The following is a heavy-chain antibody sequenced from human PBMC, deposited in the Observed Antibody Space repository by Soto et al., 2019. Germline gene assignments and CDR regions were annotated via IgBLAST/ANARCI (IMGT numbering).Heavy chain of an antibody. D-gene: IGHD6-6*01. J-gene: IGHJ4*02. Sequence: SQRRSLTWLIYSGSFSGNYWGWIRQPPREGREWVGAIIPMGTPNYRTSFKTRVSISIETSTKQFSRNLAAVSAAATAVYYCARAPKVSGSSHTRTDVWGQGTMVTVSS. V-gene: IGHV4-34*12. CDR3: ARAPKVSGSSHTRTDV. CDR2: IIPMGTP. CDR1: SGSFSGNY.